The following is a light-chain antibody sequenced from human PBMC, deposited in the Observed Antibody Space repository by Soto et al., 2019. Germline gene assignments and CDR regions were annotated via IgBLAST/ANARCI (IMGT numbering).Light chain of an antibody. J-gene: IGKJ1*01. CDR1: QSVIRN. V-gene: IGKV3-15*01. CDR2: GAF. CDR3: QQNNKWPWT. Sequence: EIVMTQSPGTLSVSPGERVTFSCRASQSVIRNLAWYQQKPGQAPRLLIHGAFTRATGIPARFSGSGSGTEFTLTISSLQSEDFAVYFCQQNNKWPWTFGPGTKV.